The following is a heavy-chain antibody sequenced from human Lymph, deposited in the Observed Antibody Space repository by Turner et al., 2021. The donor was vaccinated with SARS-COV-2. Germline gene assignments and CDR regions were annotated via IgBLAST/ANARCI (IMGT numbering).Heavy chain of an antibody. CDR3: AREGVVGATTGFDY. CDR2: IGYDGSKK. Sequence: QLQLLESGGGVVHPGRSLRPPCPASGFTFSSYGMHWVRQARGKGLEWVAGIGYDGSKKYYADSGKGRLTIYRDKSKNTLYLQMNSLRAEDTAVYDCAREGVVGATTGFDYWGQGTLVTVSS. CDR1: GFTFSSYG. V-gene: IGHV3-33*01. D-gene: IGHD1-26*01. J-gene: IGHJ4*02.